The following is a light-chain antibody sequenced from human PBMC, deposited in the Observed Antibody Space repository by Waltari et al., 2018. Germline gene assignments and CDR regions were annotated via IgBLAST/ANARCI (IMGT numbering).Light chain of an antibody. CDR2: TKT. Sequence: QSVLTQPPSASETPGQRVTISCSGSSSNIGSNTVNWYQQPPGTAPRPLIYTKTTRASGGPDRFSGSKSSTSASLAISGLQSEDEADYYCAAWDDSLNVWVFGGGTKLTVL. V-gene: IGLV1-44*01. CDR3: AAWDDSLNVWV. CDR1: SSNIGSNT. J-gene: IGLJ3*02.